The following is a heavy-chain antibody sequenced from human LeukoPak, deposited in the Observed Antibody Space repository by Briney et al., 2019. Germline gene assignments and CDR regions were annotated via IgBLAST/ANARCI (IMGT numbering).Heavy chain of an antibody. Sequence: PSETLSLTCTVSGGSISSYYWSWIRQPPGKGLEWIGYIYYSGSTNYNPSLKSRVTISVDTSKNQFSLKMSSVTPADKAVYYCARDLLARSHRKGWYRGDAFDIWGQGTMVTVSS. J-gene: IGHJ3*02. CDR3: ARDLLARSHRKGWYRGDAFDI. CDR2: IYYSGST. D-gene: IGHD6-19*01. V-gene: IGHV4-59*01. CDR1: GGSISSYY.